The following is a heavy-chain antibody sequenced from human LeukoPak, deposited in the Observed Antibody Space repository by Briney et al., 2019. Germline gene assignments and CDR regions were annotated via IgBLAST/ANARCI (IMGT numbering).Heavy chain of an antibody. D-gene: IGHD2-2*02. CDR1: GGTFSSYA. CDR3: ASGGLYCSSTSCYTAGYYYGMDV. V-gene: IGHV1-69*04. Sequence: SVKVSCKASGGTFSSYAISWVRRAPGQGLEWMGRIIPIFGIANYAQKFQGRVTITADKSTSTAYMELSSLRSEDTAVYYCASGGLYCSSTSCYTAGYYYGMDVWGQGTTVTVSS. J-gene: IGHJ6*02. CDR2: IIPIFGIA.